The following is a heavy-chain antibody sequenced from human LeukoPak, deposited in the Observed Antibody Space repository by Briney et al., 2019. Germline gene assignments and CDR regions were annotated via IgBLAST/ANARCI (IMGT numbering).Heavy chain of an antibody. Sequence: SETLSLTCTVSGASINNYYWSWIRQPAGKGLEWIGRIYITGSNIYNPSFKSRVTMSVDTSKNQFSLKLSSVTAADTAVYYCARDRGVPCPGFDYWGQGTLDTVSS. J-gene: IGHJ4*02. V-gene: IGHV4-4*07. D-gene: IGHD3-10*01. CDR2: IYITGSN. CDR1: GASINNYY. CDR3: ARDRGVPCPGFDY.